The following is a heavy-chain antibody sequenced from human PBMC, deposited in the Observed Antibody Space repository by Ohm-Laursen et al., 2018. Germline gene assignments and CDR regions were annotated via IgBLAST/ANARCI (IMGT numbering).Heavy chain of an antibody. CDR3: ARGSSQFRY. V-gene: IGHV3-11*04. CDR2: TSSSGSTI. J-gene: IGHJ4*02. CDR1: GFTFSDYY. Sequence: SLRLSCTATGFTFSDYYMSWVRQAPGKGLEWVSYTSSSGSTIYYADSVKGRFTISRDNAKNSLYLQMNSLRAEDTAVYFCARGSSQFRYWGQGTLVTVSS.